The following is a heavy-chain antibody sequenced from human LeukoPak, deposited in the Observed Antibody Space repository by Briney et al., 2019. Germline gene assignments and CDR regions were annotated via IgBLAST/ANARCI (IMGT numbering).Heavy chain of an antibody. Sequence: PSETLSLTCTVSGGSISSPNSYWGWIRQPPGKGLEWIGYIYTSGSTNYNPSLKSRVTISVDTSKNQCSLKLSSVTAADTAVYYCARRRLQDFVVLPAPKGEGQPRPRRAYGWYFDLWGRGTLVTVSS. J-gene: IGHJ2*01. CDR3: ARRRLQDFVVLPAPKGEGQPRPRRAYGWYFDL. V-gene: IGHV4-61*05. CDR1: GGSISSPNSY. CDR2: IYTSGST. D-gene: IGHD2-2*01.